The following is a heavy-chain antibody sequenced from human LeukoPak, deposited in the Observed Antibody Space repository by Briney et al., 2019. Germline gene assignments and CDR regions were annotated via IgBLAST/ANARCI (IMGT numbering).Heavy chain of an antibody. CDR1: GFTFRSYE. CDR2: ISGGGEST. CDR3: ARISGRRYEY. D-gene: IGHD2-15*01. Sequence: GGSLRLSCAASGFTFRSYEMNWVRHAPGRGLEWVSHISGGGESTVYPDAVKGRFTISRDNAKNSLYLQMNSLRVEDTGVYYCARISGRRYEYWGQGVLVTVSP. J-gene: IGHJ4*02. V-gene: IGHV3-48*03.